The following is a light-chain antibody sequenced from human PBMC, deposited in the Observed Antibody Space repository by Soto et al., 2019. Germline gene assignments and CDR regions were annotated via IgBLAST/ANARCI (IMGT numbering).Light chain of an antibody. CDR2: EVS. CDR3: SSYTSSSTPHYV. V-gene: IGLV2-14*01. CDR1: SSDIGAYNY. Sequence: QSVLTQPASVSGSPGQSITISCTGTSSDIGAYNYVSWYQQHPGKAPKLMIYEVSNRPSGVSNRFSGSKSGNTASLTISGLQAEDEADYYCSSYTSSSTPHYVFGTGTQLTVL. J-gene: IGLJ1*01.